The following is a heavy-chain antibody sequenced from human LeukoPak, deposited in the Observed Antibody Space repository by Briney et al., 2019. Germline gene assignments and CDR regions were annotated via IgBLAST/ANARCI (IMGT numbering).Heavy chain of an antibody. J-gene: IGHJ4*02. V-gene: IGHV4-4*02. CDR2: IFHSGST. CDR1: GGSISSSHW. Sequence: SETLSLTCAVSGGSISSSHWWSWVRQPPGKGLEWIGEIFHSGSTNYNPSLKSRVTISVDTSKNQFSLKLSSVTAAGTAVYYCARTKLKLAAAALYYFDYWGQGTLVTVSS. CDR3: ARTKLKLAAAALYYFDY. D-gene: IGHD6-13*01.